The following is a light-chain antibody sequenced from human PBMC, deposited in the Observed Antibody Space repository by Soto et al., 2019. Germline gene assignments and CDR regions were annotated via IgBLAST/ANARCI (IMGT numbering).Light chain of an antibody. CDR1: SRDIGNYNY. CDR3: ASYRTANTLVV. V-gene: IGLV2-14*01. J-gene: IGLJ1*01. CDR2: EVT. Sequence: QSLLTQPASMSGSPGQSINISCTGTSRDIGNYNYVSWYQHHPGIAPKLMIYEVTSRPSGVPSRFLGSKSGMTASLTISGLQPEDEADYFCASYRTANTLVVFGTGTKVTVL.